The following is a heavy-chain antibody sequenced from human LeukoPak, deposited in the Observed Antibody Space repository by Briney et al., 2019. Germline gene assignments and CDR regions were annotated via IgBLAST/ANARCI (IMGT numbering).Heavy chain of an antibody. Sequence: SETLSLTCAVYGGSFSGYYWSWIRQPPGKGLEWIGEINHSGSTNYNPSLKSRVTISVDTSKNQFSLKLSSVTAADTAVYYCARGAVPAAILAYFDYWGQEPWSPSPQ. CDR2: INHSGST. CDR1: GGSFSGYY. J-gene: IGHJ4*01. CDR3: ARGAVPAAILAYFDY. V-gene: IGHV4-34*01. D-gene: IGHD2-2*01.